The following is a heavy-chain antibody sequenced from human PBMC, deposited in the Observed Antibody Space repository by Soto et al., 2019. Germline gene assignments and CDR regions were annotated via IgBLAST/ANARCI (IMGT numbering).Heavy chain of an antibody. J-gene: IGHJ4*02. CDR1: GFTFSSYG. V-gene: IGHV3-33*01. Sequence: QVQLVESGGGVVQPGRSLRLSCAASGFTFSSYGMHWVRQAPGKGLEWVAVIWYDGSNKYYADSVKGRFTISRDNSKNTLYLQMNSLRAEDTAEYYCARDLAAAGPDYWGQGTLVTVSS. CDR3: ARDLAAAGPDY. D-gene: IGHD6-13*01. CDR2: IWYDGSNK.